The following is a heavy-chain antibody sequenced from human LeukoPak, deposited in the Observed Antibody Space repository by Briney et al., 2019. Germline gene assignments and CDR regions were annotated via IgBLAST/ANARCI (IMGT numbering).Heavy chain of an antibody. CDR3: ARGSSRWLQSDY. J-gene: IGHJ4*02. CDR1: GGTFSSYA. D-gene: IGHD5-24*01. CDR2: IIPIFGTA. Sequence: ASVKVSCKASGGTFSSYAISWVRQAPGQGLEWMGGIIPIFGTANYAQKFQGRVTITADESTSTAYMELSSLRSEDTAVYYCARGSSRWLQSDYWGQGTLVTVSS. V-gene: IGHV1-69*13.